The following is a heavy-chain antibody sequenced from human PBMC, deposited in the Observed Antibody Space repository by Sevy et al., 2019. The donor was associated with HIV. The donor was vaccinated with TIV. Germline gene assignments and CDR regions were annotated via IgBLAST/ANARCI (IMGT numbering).Heavy chain of an antibody. J-gene: IGHJ4*02. CDR2: ISYDGSDK. CDR3: ARDRGAVVVVPAAMI. CDR1: GFTFSSYA. V-gene: IGHV3-30*04. D-gene: IGHD2-2*01. Sequence: GGSLRLSCAASGFTFSSYAMSWVRQAPGKGLEWVTVISYDGSDKYYADSVKGRFTISRDNSKNTLYLQMNSLRTEDTAVYYCARDRGAVVVVPAAMIWGQGTLVTVSS.